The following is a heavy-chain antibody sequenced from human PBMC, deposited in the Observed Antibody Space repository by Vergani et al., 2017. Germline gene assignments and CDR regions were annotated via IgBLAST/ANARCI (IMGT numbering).Heavy chain of an antibody. V-gene: IGHV4-59*01. CDR2: IYYSGST. CDR1: GGPISSYY. CDR3: ARNPYCGGDCYSDAFDI. Sequence: QVQLQESGPGLVKPSETLSPTCTVPGGPISSYYWSWIRQPPGKGLEWIGYIYYSGSTNYNPSLKSRVTISVDTSKNQFSLKLSSVTAADTAVYYCARNPYCGGDCYSDAFDIWGQGTMVTVSS. D-gene: IGHD2-21*02. J-gene: IGHJ3*02.